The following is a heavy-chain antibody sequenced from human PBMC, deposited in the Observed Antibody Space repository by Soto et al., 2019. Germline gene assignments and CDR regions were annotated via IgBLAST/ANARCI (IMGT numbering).Heavy chain of an antibody. V-gene: IGHV3-30*18. CDR3: ANGTDGVRYYYGMDV. J-gene: IGHJ6*02. D-gene: IGHD1-26*01. CDR1: GLTFRDSG. CDR2: ISFDGSER. Sequence: PGGSLRLSCVVSGLTFRDSGMHWVRQAPGKGLEWVAVISFDGSERHYRDSVKGRFSISRDNSRNTLYLQMNSLRGDDSAVYYCANGTDGVRYYYGMDVWGQGSTVTVSS.